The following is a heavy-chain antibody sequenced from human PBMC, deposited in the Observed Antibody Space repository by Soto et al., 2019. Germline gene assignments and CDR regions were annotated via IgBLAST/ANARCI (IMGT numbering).Heavy chain of an antibody. D-gene: IGHD2-2*01. J-gene: IGHJ4*02. CDR1: GSYISSSNW. Sequence: LSITCAGSGSYISSSNWWSWVRQPQGKGLEWIGEIYHSGNTNYNPSLKSRVTISVDKSKNQFSMKLSSVTAADTAVYYCARAREYCSSTSCAILFDDWGQGTLVPVS. V-gene: IGHV4-4*02. CDR2: IYHSGNT. CDR3: ARAREYCSSTSCAILFDD.